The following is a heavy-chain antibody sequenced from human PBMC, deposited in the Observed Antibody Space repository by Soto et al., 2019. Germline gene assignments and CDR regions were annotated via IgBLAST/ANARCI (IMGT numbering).Heavy chain of an antibody. J-gene: IGHJ6*02. CDR2: FDPEDGET. CDR3: ATSTPGYYDSSGLLVTPGAGYYGMDV. Sequence: GASVKVSCKVSGYTLTELSMHWVRQAPGKGLEWMGGFDPEDGETIYAQKFQGRVTMTEDTSTDTAYMELSSLRSEDTAVYYCATSTPGYYDSSGLLVTPGAGYYGMDVWGQGTTVTVSS. V-gene: IGHV1-24*01. D-gene: IGHD3-22*01. CDR1: GYTLTELS.